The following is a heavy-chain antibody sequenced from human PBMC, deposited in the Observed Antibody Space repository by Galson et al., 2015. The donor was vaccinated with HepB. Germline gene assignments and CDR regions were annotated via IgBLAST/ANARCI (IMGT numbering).Heavy chain of an antibody. V-gene: IGHV1-18*01. CDR2: IRDYNGNT. D-gene: IGHD4-17*01. Sequence: SVKVSCKASGYTFTSYGISWVRQAPGQGLEWMGWIRDYNGNTNYAQKLQGRVTMTTDTSTSTAYMELRSLRSDDTAVYYCARGGAVRSRGYFDLWGRGTLVTVSS. CDR1: GYTFTSYG. J-gene: IGHJ2*01. CDR3: ARGGAVRSRGYFDL.